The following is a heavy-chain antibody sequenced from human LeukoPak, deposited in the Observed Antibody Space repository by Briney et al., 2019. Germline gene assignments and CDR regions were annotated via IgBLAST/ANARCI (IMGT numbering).Heavy chain of an antibody. J-gene: IGHJ4*02. V-gene: IGHV2-5*02. Sequence: SAPTLVKPTQTLTLTCTFSGFSLTTRGVGVGWIRQPPGQALEWLALIFSGDDKSYSPSLRSSLSIDTDTSKSRVVLTMSNVGPVDTATYYCAHTETYSYGSTNFDFWGQGTLVTVSS. CDR2: IFSGDDK. CDR1: GFSLTTRGVG. CDR3: AHTETYSYGSTNFDF. D-gene: IGHD5-18*01.